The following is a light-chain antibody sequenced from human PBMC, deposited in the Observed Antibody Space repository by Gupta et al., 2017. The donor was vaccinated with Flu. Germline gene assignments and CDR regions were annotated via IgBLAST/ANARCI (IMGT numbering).Light chain of an antibody. J-gene: IGKJ1*01. Sequence: PETRSVSAGERATHSWRASQSISSCLAWYQQKPGQAPRLLIYEASNRATGIPARFSGSGSGTDFSLTISSLQPEDVAVYYCQQRNNGPRTFGQGTKLEIK. CDR3: QQRNNGPRT. V-gene: IGKV3-11*01. CDR1: QSISSC. CDR2: EAS.